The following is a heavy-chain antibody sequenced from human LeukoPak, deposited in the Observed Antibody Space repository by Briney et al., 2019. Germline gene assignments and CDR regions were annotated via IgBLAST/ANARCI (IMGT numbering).Heavy chain of an antibody. CDR2: IFYSGST. CDR3: ARGPGGGNFDY. V-gene: IGHV4-39*07. CDR1: SGSISTSNYY. Sequence: SETLSLTCTVSSGSISTSNYYWGWVRQPPGKALEWIGNIFYSGSTYYSPSLKSRVTISLDTSKNQFSLRLSSVTAADTAVYYCARGPGGGNFDYWGQGTLVTVSS. J-gene: IGHJ4*02. D-gene: IGHD3-16*01.